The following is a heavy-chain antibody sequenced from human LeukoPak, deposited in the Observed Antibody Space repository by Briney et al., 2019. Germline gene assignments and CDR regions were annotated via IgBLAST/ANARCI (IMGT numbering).Heavy chain of an antibody. Sequence: ASVKVSCKASGYTFTSYDINWVRQATGQGLEWMGWMNPNSGNTGYAQKFQGRVTMTRNTSISTAYMELSSPRSEDTAVYYCARGPTYYYGSGSLNDYWGQGTLVTVSS. J-gene: IGHJ4*02. V-gene: IGHV1-8*01. CDR2: MNPNSGNT. CDR1: GYTFTSYD. CDR3: ARGPTYYYGSGSLNDY. D-gene: IGHD3-10*01.